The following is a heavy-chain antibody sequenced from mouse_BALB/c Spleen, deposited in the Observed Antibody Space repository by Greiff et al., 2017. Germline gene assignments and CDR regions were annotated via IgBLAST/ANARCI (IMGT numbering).Heavy chain of an antibody. J-gene: IGHJ2*01. CDR3: ARGTGKYFDY. V-gene: IGHV3-2*02. CDR1: GYSITSDYA. CDR2: ISYSGST. Sequence: VQLKESGPGLVKPSQSLSLTCTVTGYSITSDYAWNWIRQFPGNKLEWMGYISYSGSTSYNPSLKSRISITRDTSKNQFFLQLNSVTTEDTATYYCARGTGKYFDYWGQGTTLTVSS. D-gene: IGHD4-1*01.